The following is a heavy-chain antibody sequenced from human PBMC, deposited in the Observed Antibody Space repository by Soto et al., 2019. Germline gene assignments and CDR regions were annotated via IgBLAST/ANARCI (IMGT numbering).Heavy chain of an antibody. Sequence: GGSLRLSCAASGFTFSSYWMHWVRQAPGKGLVWVSRINSDGSSTSYADSVKGRFTISRDNAKNTLYLQMNSLRAGDTAVYYCARGGSLNWYFDLWGRGTLVTVSS. J-gene: IGHJ2*01. CDR3: ARGGSLNWYFDL. CDR1: GFTFSSYW. CDR2: INSDGSST. D-gene: IGHD1-26*01. V-gene: IGHV3-74*01.